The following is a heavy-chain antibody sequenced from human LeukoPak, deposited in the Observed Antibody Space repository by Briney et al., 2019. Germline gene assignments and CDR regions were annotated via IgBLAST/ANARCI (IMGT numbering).Heavy chain of an antibody. CDR1: GFTFSSYG. V-gene: IGHV3-30*18. CDR3: AKEDYYGSGIYY. Sequence: PGRSLRLSCAASGFTFSSYGMHWVRQAPGKGLEWVAVSYDGSNKYYADSVEGRFTISRDNSKNTLYLQMNSLRAEDTAVYYCAKEDYYGSGIYYWGQGTLVTVSS. J-gene: IGHJ4*02. D-gene: IGHD3-10*01. CDR2: SYDGSNK.